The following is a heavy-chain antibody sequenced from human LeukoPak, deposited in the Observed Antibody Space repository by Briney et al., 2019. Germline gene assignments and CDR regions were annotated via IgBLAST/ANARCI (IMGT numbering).Heavy chain of an antibody. CDR2: ISPSGGSA. V-gene: IGHV1-46*01. J-gene: IGHJ4*02. Sequence: WASVKVSCKASGYTFASYYMHWVRQAPGQGLEWMGIISPSGGSATYAQKFQGRVTITADKSTSTAYMELSSLRSEDTAVYYCARDQFGYYYDSSGFNRFDYWGQGTLVTVSS. CDR3: ARDQFGYYYDSSGFNRFDY. CDR1: GYTFASYY. D-gene: IGHD3-22*01.